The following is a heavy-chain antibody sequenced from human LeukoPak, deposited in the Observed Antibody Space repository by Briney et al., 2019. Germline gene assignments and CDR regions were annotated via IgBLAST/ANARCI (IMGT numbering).Heavy chain of an antibody. Sequence: SETLSLPCAVSGGSFSGYYWSWVRQTPGKGLEWIGEINKSGSTNYNPSPKRRGTIPVDKSKKQSSLKRSCVTAEATAVYYCAGGGSLVRSLPRPNFAYWGQGTLVTVSS. CDR1: GGSFSGYY. J-gene: IGHJ4*02. D-gene: IGHD5-24*01. CDR3: AGGGSLVRSLPRPNFAY. V-gene: IGHV4-34*01. CDR2: INKSGST.